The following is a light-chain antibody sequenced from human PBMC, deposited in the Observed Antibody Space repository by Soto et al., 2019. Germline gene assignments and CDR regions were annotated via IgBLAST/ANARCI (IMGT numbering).Light chain of an antibody. V-gene: IGKV3-15*01. CDR1: QSINTK. J-gene: IGKJ1*01. CDR2: DAS. CDR3: QKYGQSLT. Sequence: EIVMTQSPATLSVSPGEGATFSCRASQSINTKIAWYQLKPGQAPRLLIYDASIRATGIPARFSGSGSGTEFYLTIISLQSEDFGVYLCQKYGQSLTFGQGTKVDIK.